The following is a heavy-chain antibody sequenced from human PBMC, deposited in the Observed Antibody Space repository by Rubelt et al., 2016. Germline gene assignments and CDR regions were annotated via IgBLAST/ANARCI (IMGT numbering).Heavy chain of an antibody. Sequence: SGFTFSSYSMNWVRQAPGKGLEWVSSISSSSSYIYHADSVKGRFTISRDNAKNSLYLHMNSLRAEDTAVYYCARGLYGSGSYLFDYWGQGTLVTVSS. CDR3: ARGLYGSGSYLFDY. CDR2: ISSSSSYI. CDR1: GFTFSSYS. J-gene: IGHJ4*02. V-gene: IGHV3-21*01. D-gene: IGHD3-10*01.